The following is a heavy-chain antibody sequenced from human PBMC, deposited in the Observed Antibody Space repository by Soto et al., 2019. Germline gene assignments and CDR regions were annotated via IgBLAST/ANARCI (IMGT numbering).Heavy chain of an antibody. D-gene: IGHD1-1*01. J-gene: IGHJ3*01. CDR1: GFNFIRKY. V-gene: IGHV3-53*01. CDR3: ATWHEREHAYDV. Sequence: EVQLVESGGGLIQPGGSLRLSCAASGFNFIRKYMIWVRQAPGKGLEWVSILYSGGTTYYADSVKGRFTISRDSSKTTVYLQMNDLRPDDTAVYYCATWHEREHAYDVWGQGTTVTVSS. CDR2: LYSGGTT.